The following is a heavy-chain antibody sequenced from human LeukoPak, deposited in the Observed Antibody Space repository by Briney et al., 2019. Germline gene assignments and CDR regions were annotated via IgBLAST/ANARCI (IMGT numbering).Heavy chain of an antibody. V-gene: IGHV3-48*03. CDR1: GFTFSSYE. CDR2: ISSSGSTI. D-gene: IGHD3-10*01. J-gene: IGHJ6*04. Sequence: GGSLRLSCAASGFTFSSYEMNWVRQAPGKGLEWVSYISSSGSTIYYADSVKGRFTISRDNAKNSLYLQMNSLRAEDTAVYYCARHYYYGSGSYYGRDYYYYGMDVWGKGTTGTVSS. CDR3: ARHYYYGSGSYYGRDYYYYGMDV.